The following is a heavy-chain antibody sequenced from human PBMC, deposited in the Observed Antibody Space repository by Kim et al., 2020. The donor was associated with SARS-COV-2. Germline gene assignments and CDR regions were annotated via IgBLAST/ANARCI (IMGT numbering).Heavy chain of an antibody. Sequence: GGSLRLSCAASGFTFSSYGMHWVRQAPGKGLEWVAVISYDGSNKYYADSVKGRFTISRDNSKNTLYLQMNSLRAEDTAVYYCAKGTIVVVTYWGQGTLVTVSS. CDR3: AKGTIVVVTY. J-gene: IGHJ4*02. CDR1: GFTFSSYG. D-gene: IGHD3-22*01. CDR2: ISYDGSNK. V-gene: IGHV3-30*18.